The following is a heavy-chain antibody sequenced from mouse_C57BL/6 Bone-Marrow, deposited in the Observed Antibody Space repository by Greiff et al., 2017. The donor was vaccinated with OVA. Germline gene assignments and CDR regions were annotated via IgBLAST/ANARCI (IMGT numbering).Heavy chain of an antibody. D-gene: IGHD2-5*01. CDR1: GYTFTDYY. J-gene: IGHJ4*01. CDR2: IYPGSGNT. Sequence: VHLVESGAELVRPGASVKLSCKASGYTFTDYYINWVKQRPGQGLEWIARIYPGSGNTYYNEKFKGKATLTAEKSSSTAYMQLSSLTNEDSAVYYCTRSYSNYEGYAMDYWGQGTSVTVSS. CDR3: TRSYSNYEGYAMDY. V-gene: IGHV1-76*01.